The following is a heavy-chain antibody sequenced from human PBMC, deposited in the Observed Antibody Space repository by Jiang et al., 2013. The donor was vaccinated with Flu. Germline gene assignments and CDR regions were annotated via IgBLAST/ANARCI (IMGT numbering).Heavy chain of an antibody. V-gene: IGHV4-59*01. CDR3: ARWGCSGGSCTADAFDI. CDR2: IYYSGST. CDR1: GGSISSYY. J-gene: IGHJ3*02. Sequence: GLVKPSETLSLTCTVSGGSISSYYWSWIRQPPGKGLERIGYIYYSGSTNYNPSLKSRVTISVDTSKNQFSLKLSSVTAADTAVYYCARWGCSGGSCTADAFDIWGQGTMVTVSS. D-gene: IGHD2-15*01.